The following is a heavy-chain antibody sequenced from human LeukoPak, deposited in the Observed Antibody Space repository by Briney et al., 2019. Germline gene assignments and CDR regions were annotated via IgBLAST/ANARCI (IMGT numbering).Heavy chain of an antibody. CDR1: GFTFCSYW. V-gene: IGHV3-74*01. CDR3: ARRVVVAAAPYYFDY. D-gene: IGHD2-2*01. Sequence: PGGSLRLSCAASGFTFCSYWMHWVRQGPGKGLVWVSRINSDGSSTNYADSVRGRFTISRGNAENTLYLQMNSLRVEDTAVYYCARRVVVAAAPYYFDYWGQGTLVTVSS. CDR2: INSDGSST. J-gene: IGHJ4*02.